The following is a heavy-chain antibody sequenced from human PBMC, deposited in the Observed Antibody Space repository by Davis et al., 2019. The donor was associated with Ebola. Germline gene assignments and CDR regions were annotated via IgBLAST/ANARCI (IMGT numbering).Heavy chain of an antibody. CDR1: GGTFSSFA. CDR3: AGRSGD. J-gene: IGHJ4*02. Sequence: SVKVSCKASGGTFSSFAINWVRQAPGQGFEWMGGIIPMFGIPTYAQEFQGRVAISADESTNTVYMELSSLTPKDKAVYYCAGRSGDWGQGTLVTISS. CDR2: IIPMFGIP. V-gene: IGHV1-69*13.